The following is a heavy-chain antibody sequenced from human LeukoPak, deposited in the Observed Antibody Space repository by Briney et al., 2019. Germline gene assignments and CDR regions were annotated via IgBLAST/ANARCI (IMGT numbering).Heavy chain of an antibody. Sequence: ASVKVSCKAFGYTFTGYYMHWVRQAPGQGLEWMGWINPNSGGTNYAQKFQGRVTMTRDTSISTAYMELSRLRSDDTAVYYCAREGPPTRIAVAGTGFDYWGQGTLVTVSS. V-gene: IGHV1-2*02. J-gene: IGHJ4*02. CDR2: INPNSGGT. D-gene: IGHD6-19*01. CDR3: AREGPPTRIAVAGTGFDY. CDR1: GYTFTGYY.